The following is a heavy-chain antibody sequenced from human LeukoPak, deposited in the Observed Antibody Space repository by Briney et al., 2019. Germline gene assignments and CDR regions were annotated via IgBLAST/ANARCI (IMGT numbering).Heavy chain of an antibody. CDR2: IDTKTGNP. CDR1: GYTFSSCA. CDR3: ASFPLPPSPFYYYGMDV. J-gene: IGHJ6*02. V-gene: IGHV7-4-1*02. Sequence: ASVKVSCKASGYTFSSCAINWVRQAPGQGLEYMGWIDTKTGNPTYAQGFTGRFVFSLDTSVSTAYLQISSLKAEDTAVYYCASFPLPPSPFYYYGMDVWGQGTTVTVSS.